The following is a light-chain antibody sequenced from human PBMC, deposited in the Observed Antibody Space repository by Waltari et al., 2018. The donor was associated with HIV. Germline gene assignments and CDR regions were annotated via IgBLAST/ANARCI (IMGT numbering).Light chain of an antibody. Sequence: VLPQPGSCSVAPGRPAHIPCGGGNLATPRVPWYQQMSGQAPVLILYYDNDRPSGISERFSGSKSGDTATLSITRVEAGDEADYFCQVWEMSGRYVFGSGTKVTVL. J-gene: IGLJ1*01. CDR3: QVWEMSGRYV. V-gene: IGLV3-21*02. CDR2: YDN. CDR1: NLATPR.